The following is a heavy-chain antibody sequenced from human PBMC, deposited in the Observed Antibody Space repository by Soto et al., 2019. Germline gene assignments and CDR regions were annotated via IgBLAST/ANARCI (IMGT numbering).Heavy chain of an antibody. CDR1: GFTFSSYS. Sequence: GGSLRLSCAVSGFTFSSYSMNWVRQAPGKGLEWVSSISSSSSYIYYADSVKGRFTISRDNAKNSLYLQMNSLRAEDTAVYYCARDFHPGIANDYYGMDVWGQGTTVTVSS. CDR2: ISSSSSYI. V-gene: IGHV3-21*01. J-gene: IGHJ6*02. CDR3: ARDFHPGIANDYYGMDV. D-gene: IGHD6-13*01.